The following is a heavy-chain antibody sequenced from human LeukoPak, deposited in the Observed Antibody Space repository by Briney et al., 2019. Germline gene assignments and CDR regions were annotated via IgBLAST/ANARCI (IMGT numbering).Heavy chain of an antibody. CDR2: INLYNGAT. V-gene: IGHV1-2*02. Sequence: ASVKVSCKASVYTFTAYYIFWMRQAPGQGLECMGWINLYNGATKYAQRFQSRVTMTRDTSISTAYMELSRLRSDDTATYYCASWAGGDEPVASFDYWGQGTLVTVSS. CDR1: VYTFTAYY. CDR3: ASWAGGDEPVASFDY. D-gene: IGHD3-10*01. J-gene: IGHJ4*02.